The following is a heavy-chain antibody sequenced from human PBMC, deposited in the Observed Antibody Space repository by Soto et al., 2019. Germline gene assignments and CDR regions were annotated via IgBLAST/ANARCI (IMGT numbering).Heavy chain of an antibody. CDR3: ARPFQSWHGGWYFDL. CDR1: GGTFSSYS. Sequence: QVQLVQSGAEGKKPGSSVKVSCKASGGTFSSYSINWLRQAPGQGLEWMGGIIPIFGTANYAQKFQGRVTLTADESTSTAHMELSSLRNEDTAVYYCARPFQSWHGGWYFDLWGRGTLVTVSS. V-gene: IGHV1-69*01. CDR2: IIPIFGTA. D-gene: IGHD3-16*01. J-gene: IGHJ2*01.